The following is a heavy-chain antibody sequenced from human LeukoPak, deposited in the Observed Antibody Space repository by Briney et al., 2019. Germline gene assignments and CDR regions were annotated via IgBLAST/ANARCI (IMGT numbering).Heavy chain of an antibody. CDR3: ARGKVTTGSWFDP. Sequence: GASVKASCKASGFTFTSYGISWVRQAPGQGLEWMGWISAYNGKTNYAPTLHGRVTMTKDTSPSTAYLEVRSLRSDDTAVYYCARGKVTTGSWFDPWGQGTLVTVSS. D-gene: IGHD4-17*01. CDR2: ISAYNGKT. V-gene: IGHV1-18*01. J-gene: IGHJ5*02. CDR1: GFTFTSYG.